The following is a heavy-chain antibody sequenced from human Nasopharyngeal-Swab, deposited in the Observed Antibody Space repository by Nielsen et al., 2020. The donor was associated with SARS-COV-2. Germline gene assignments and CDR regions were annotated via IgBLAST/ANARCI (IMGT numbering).Heavy chain of an antibody. V-gene: IGHV3-73*01. CDR2: IRGRDNFDAP. CDR3: SGGNYTLYY. Sequence: GESLKISCAASGFTFSGSGVHWVRQAPGKGLEWVGQIRGRDNFDAPAYAASIQGRFTISRDDSKNTAYLQMNSLKTEDTAVYYCSGGNYTLYYWGQGTLVTVSS. J-gene: IGHJ4*02. CDR1: GFTFSGSG. D-gene: IGHD5-24*01.